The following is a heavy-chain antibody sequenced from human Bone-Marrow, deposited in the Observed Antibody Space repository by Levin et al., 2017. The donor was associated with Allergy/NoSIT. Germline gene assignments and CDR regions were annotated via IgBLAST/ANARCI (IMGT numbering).Heavy chain of an antibody. D-gene: IGHD1-26*01. V-gene: IGHV1-46*01. CDR2: INPSGGST. CDR1: GYTFTTYH. CDR3: ASDRPRGSYSYCFDY. Sequence: GESLKISCQASGYTFTTYHMHWVRQAPGQGPEWMGIINPSGGSTSYAQKFQGRITMTSDTSTSTLYMQLSSLRSEDTAIYYCASDRPRGSYSYCFDYWDQGTLVTVSS. J-gene: IGHJ4*02.